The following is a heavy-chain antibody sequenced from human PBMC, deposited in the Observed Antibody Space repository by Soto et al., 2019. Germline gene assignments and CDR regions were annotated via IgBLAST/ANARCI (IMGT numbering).Heavy chain of an antibody. CDR3: ARGGPDIRGFGP. J-gene: IGHJ5*02. CDR2: INGDGSTT. V-gene: IGHV3-74*01. Sequence: PGGSLRLSWAASGFTFSTYWMHWVRQAPGKGLVWVSRINGDGSTTNYADSVKGRCTISRDNAKSTLYLQMHSLRAEDTAIYYCARGGPDIRGFGPWGQGTLVTVSS. CDR1: GFTFSTYW. D-gene: IGHD3-10*01.